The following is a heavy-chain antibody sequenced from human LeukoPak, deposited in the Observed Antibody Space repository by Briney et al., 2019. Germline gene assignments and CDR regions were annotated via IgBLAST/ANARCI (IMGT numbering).Heavy chain of an antibody. CDR3: ARDSPRRWFDP. CDR1: GGSFSGYY. Sequence: SETLSLTCAVYGGSFSGYYWSWIRQPPGKGLEWIGEINHSGSTNYNPSLKSRVTISVDTSKNQFSLKLSSVTAADTAVYYCARDSPRRWFDPWGQGILVTVSS. V-gene: IGHV4-34*01. J-gene: IGHJ5*02. CDR2: INHSGST.